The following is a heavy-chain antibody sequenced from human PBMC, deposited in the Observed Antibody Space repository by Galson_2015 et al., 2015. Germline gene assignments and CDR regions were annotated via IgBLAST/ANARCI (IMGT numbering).Heavy chain of an antibody. J-gene: IGHJ4*02. Sequence: SLRLSCAASGFTFSSSGMHWVRQAPGKGLERVAVISYDGSNKYYADSVKGRFTISRDNSKNTLYLQMNSLRAEDTAVYYCARGLGVSGKGGAHFDYWGQGTLVTVSS. V-gene: IGHV3-30*03. CDR3: ARGLGVSGKGGAHFDY. D-gene: IGHD3-10*01. CDR2: ISYDGSNK. CDR1: GFTFSSSG.